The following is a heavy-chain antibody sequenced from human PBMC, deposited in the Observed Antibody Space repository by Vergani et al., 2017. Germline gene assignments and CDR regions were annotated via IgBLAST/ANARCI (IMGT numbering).Heavy chain of an antibody. CDR3: ARGHSSGWYGGVWFDP. CDR2: IYYSGST. J-gene: IGHJ5*02. CDR1: GGSISSGGYY. D-gene: IGHD6-19*01. V-gene: IGHV4-31*03. Sequence: QVRLQESGPGLVKPSQTLSLTCTVSGGSISSGGYYWSWIRQHPGKGLEWIGYIYYSGSTCYNPSLKRRVTISVDRSKNQFSLKLSSVTAADTAVYYCARGHSSGWYGGVWFDPWGQGTLVTVSS.